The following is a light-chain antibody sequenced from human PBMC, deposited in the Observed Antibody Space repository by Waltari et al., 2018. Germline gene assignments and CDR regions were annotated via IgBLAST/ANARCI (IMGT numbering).Light chain of an antibody. CDR1: QAVSRF. J-gene: IGKJ1*01. CDR2: DTS. V-gene: IGKV3-20*01. Sequence: ELVLTQSPGTLSLSPGERATLSCRASQAVSRFLAWYQQKPGQAPRLLIYDTSTRATGIPDRFSGSGSGTDFSLTISRLEPEDFAVYYCQKYGSLPATFGQGTKVESK. CDR3: QKYGSLPAT.